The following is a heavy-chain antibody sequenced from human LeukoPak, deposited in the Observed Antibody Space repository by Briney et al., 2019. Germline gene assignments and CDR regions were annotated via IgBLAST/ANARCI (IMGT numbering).Heavy chain of an antibody. CDR2: ISWNSGSI. D-gene: IGHD3-10*02. CDR1: GFTFDDYA. Sequence: PGGSLRLSCAASGFTFDDYAMHWVRQAPGKGLEWVSGISWNSGSIGYADSVKGRFTISRDNAKNSLYLQMNSLRAEDTAVYYCAELGITMIGGVWGKGTRSPSPQ. J-gene: IGHJ6*04. V-gene: IGHV3-9*01. CDR3: AELGITMIGGV.